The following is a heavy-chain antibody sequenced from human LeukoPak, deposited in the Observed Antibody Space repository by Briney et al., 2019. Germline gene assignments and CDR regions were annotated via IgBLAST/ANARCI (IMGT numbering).Heavy chain of an antibody. V-gene: IGHV3-23*01. CDR2: ISGSGGTT. CDR1: GFTFNSYA. CDR3: AKGDNSTWTVDY. J-gene: IGHJ4*02. Sequence: GGSLRLSCAASGFTFNSYAMNWVRQAPGKGLEWVSTISGSGGTTYYADSVKGRFTISRDNSKNTPFLQMNSLRAEDTAVYYCAKGDNSTWTVDYWGQGTLVTVSS. D-gene: IGHD6-13*01.